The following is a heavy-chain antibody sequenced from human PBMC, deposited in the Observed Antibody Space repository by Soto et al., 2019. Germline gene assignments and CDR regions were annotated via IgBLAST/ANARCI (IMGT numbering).Heavy chain of an antibody. D-gene: IGHD3-10*01. CDR1: GFTFSSYG. Sequence: PGGSLRLSCAASGFTFSSYGMHWVRQAPGKGLEWVAVISYDGSNKYYADSVKGRFTISRDNSKNTLYLQMNSLRAEDTAVYYCAKDSGSMAYYFDYWGQGTLVTVSS. J-gene: IGHJ4*02. CDR2: ISYDGSNK. CDR3: AKDSGSMAYYFDY. V-gene: IGHV3-30*18.